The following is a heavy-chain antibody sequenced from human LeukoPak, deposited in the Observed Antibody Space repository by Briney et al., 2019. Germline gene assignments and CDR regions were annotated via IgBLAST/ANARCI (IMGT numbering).Heavy chain of an antibody. CDR3: ARRRGAHTANALDI. D-gene: IGHD3-10*01. Sequence: SETLSLTCTVSGGSISSYYWSWIPQPPGKGLEWIGYIYSSGSTNYNPSLKSRVTISVDTSKNQFSLKLSSVTAADTAVYYCARRRGAHTANALDIWGQGTMVTVSS. J-gene: IGHJ3*02. V-gene: IGHV4-59*08. CDR2: IYSSGST. CDR1: GGSISSYY.